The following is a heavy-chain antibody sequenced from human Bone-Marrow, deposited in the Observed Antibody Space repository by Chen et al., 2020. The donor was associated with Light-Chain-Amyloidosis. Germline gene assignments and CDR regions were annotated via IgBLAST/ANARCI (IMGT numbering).Heavy chain of an antibody. CDR3: AKDISYDDILPGYPADAFDI. CDR2: IRGSGGSR. CDR1: AFAVSSYA. J-gene: IGHJ3*02. D-gene: IGHD3-9*01. Sequence: EVQLVESGGGLLQRGGSLRLSCAASAFAVSSYAMSWVRRAPGKGLEWVSTIRGSGGSRYYGDSVKGLLTISRDNSKNALFLQMNSLRAEDTAVYYCAKDISYDDILPGYPADAFDIWGQGTMVTVSS. V-gene: IGHV3-23*04.